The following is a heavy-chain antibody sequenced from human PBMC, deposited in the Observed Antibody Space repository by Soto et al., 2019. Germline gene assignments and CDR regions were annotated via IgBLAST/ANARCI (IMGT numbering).Heavy chain of an antibody. Sequence: SETLSLTCTVSGGSISSSSYYWGWIRQPPGKGLEWIGSIYYSGSTYYNPSLKSRVTISVDTSKNQFSLKLSSVTAADTAVYYCARLLIAAAGTAHYYYYGMDVWGQGTTVTVSS. CDR2: IYYSGST. CDR1: GGSISSSSYY. CDR3: ARLLIAAAGTAHYYYYGMDV. D-gene: IGHD6-13*01. J-gene: IGHJ6*02. V-gene: IGHV4-39*01.